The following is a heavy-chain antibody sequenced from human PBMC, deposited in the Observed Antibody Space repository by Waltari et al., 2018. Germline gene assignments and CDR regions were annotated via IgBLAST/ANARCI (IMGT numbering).Heavy chain of an antibody. CDR1: GSTFHSYA. J-gene: IGHJ4*02. Sequence: QVQLVQSGAEVTKPGASAKVSCQASGSTFHSYAINRMRQATGQGLEWMGWMNPNSGNTGYAQKFQGRVTMTRNTSISTAYMELSSLRSEDTAVYYCARSGRDGYNYYWGQGTLVTVSS. CDR2: MNPNSGNT. V-gene: IGHV1-8*01. D-gene: IGHD5-12*01. CDR3: ARSGRDGYNYY.